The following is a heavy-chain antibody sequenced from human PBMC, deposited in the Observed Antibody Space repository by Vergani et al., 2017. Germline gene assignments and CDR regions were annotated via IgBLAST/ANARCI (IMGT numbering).Heavy chain of an antibody. V-gene: IGHV3-7*01. J-gene: IGHJ1*01. CDR2: IKRDGTET. Sequence: EVHLEESGGGFVQPGGSLRLSCAASGFTFGDYYMAWIRLAPGKGLDWVASIKRDGTETFEVDSVKGRFTISIDNAKTTLYLQMNSLRDEDSGVYYCARISGGSAPYLHYWGQGTLVTVAS. D-gene: IGHD2-15*01. CDR3: ARISGGSAPYLHY. CDR1: GFTFGDYY.